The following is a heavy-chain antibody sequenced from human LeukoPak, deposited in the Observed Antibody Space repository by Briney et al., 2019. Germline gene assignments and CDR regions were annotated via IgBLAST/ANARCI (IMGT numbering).Heavy chain of an antibody. Sequence: PGGSLRLSXAASGSTFSSYAMHWVRQAPGKGLEYVSAISSNGGSTYYANSVKGRFTISRDNSKNTLYLQMGSLRAEDMAVYYCARGGGDCSSTSCYLEYWGQGTLVTVSS. CDR1: GSTFSSYA. CDR3: ARGGGDCSSTSCYLEY. CDR2: ISSNGGST. V-gene: IGHV3-64*01. J-gene: IGHJ4*02. D-gene: IGHD2-2*01.